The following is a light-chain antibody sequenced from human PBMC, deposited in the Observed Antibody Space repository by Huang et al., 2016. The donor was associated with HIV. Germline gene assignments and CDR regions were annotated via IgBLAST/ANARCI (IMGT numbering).Light chain of an antibody. Sequence: ETVMTQSPATLSVSPGERATLSCRASQRVSSNLAWYQQKPGQAPRLLIYGASTRATGIPARFSGSGSGTEFTLTISSLQSEDFAVYYCQQYNNWPSAFGQGTKVEIK. J-gene: IGKJ1*01. V-gene: IGKV3-15*01. CDR1: QRVSSN. CDR3: QQYNNWPSA. CDR2: GAS.